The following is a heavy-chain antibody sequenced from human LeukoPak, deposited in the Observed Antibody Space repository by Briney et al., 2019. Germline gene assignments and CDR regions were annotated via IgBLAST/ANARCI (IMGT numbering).Heavy chain of an antibody. CDR1: GYTFTSYG. Sequence: ASVKVSCKASGYTFTSYGISWVRQAPGQGLEWMGWISAYNGNTNYAQKLQGRVTMTTVTSTSTAYMELRSLRSDDTAVYYCWYYYDSSNAVVNAFDIWGQGTMVTVSS. CDR2: ISAYNGNT. V-gene: IGHV1-18*01. CDR3: WYYYDSSNAVVNAFDI. J-gene: IGHJ3*02. D-gene: IGHD3-22*01.